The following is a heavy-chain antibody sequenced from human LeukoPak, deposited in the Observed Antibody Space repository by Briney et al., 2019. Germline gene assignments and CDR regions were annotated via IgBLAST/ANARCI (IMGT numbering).Heavy chain of an antibody. V-gene: IGHV3-23*01. CDR3: AKDAHSGSYFDY. Sequence: GGSLRLSCAASGFTFSSNAMCWVRQAPGKGLEWVSLISGTGGTTYYADSVKGRLTISRDNSKNTLYLQMNSLRVEDAAVYYCAKDAHSGSYFDYWGQGILVTVSS. D-gene: IGHD1-26*01. J-gene: IGHJ4*01. CDR1: GFTFSSNA. CDR2: ISGTGGTT.